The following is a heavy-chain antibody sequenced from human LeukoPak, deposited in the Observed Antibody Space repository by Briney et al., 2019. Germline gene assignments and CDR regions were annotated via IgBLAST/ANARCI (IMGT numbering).Heavy chain of an antibody. V-gene: IGHV3-9*01. CDR3: VKDKGYIGEDAFDI. CDR2: ISWKSGSI. D-gene: IGHD3-10*01. CDR1: GFTFDDYA. J-gene: IGHJ3*02. Sequence: GGSLRLSCAASGFTFDDYAIHWVRQAPGKGLEWVSGISWKSGSIGYADSVKGRFTISRDNAKNSLYLQMNSLRAEDTALYYCVKDKGYIGEDAFDIWGQGTMVTVSS.